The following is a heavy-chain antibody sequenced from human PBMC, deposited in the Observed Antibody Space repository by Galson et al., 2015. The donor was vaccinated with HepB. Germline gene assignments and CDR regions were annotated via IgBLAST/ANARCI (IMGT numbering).Heavy chain of an antibody. V-gene: IGHV3-33*01. CDR3: ARDLVYCSSTSCYDYYYYGMDV. Sequence: SLRLSCAASGFTFSSYGMHWVRQAPGKGLEWVAVIWYDGSNKYYADSVKGRFTISRDNSKNTLYLQMNSLRAEDTAVYYCARDLVYCSSTSCYDYYYYGMDVWGQGTTVPVSS. D-gene: IGHD2-2*01. CDR1: GFTFSSYG. J-gene: IGHJ6*02. CDR2: IWYDGSNK.